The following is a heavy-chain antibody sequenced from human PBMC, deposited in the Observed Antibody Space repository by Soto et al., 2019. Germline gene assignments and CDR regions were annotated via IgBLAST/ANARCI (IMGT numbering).Heavy chain of an antibody. CDR1: GFTVSSNY. CDR3: AKDGFRSHRSLLDY. J-gene: IGHJ4*02. Sequence: GGSLRLSCAASGFTVSSNYMSWVRQAPGKGLEWVSAISGSGGSTYYADSVKGRFTISRDNSKNTLYLQMNSLRAEDTAVYYCAKDGFRSHRSLLDYWGQGTLVTVS. D-gene: IGHD3-3*01. V-gene: IGHV3-23*01. CDR2: ISGSGGST.